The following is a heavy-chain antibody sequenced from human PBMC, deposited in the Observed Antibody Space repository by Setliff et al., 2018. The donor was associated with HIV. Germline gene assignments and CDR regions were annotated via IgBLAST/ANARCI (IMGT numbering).Heavy chain of an antibody. D-gene: IGHD5-12*01. Sequence: PSETLFLTCAVYGGSISGYYWSWIRQPPGKGLEWIGEINPVGRNDNYNPSLNNRAAIVLDTSKNQFSLWLTSVTAADTAVYYCARVGLRFKYTFDYWGQGMLVTVSS. CDR2: INPVGRND. CDR3: ARVGLRFKYTFDY. V-gene: IGHV4-34*04. J-gene: IGHJ4*02. CDR1: GGSISGYY.